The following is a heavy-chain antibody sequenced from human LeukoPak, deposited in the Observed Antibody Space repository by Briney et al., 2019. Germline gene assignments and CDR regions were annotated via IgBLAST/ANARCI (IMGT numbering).Heavy chain of an antibody. CDR3: ARPTTVGNAFHI. CDR2: INPSGGST. J-gene: IGHJ3*02. Sequence: ASVKVSCKTSGYTFTSYYIHWVRQAPGQGLEWMGIINPSGGSTAYAQKLQGRVTMTRDTSTNTVYMELSSLRSEDTAVYYCARPTTVGNAFHIWGQGTMVTVSS. V-gene: IGHV1-46*01. CDR1: GYTFTSYY. D-gene: IGHD4-23*01.